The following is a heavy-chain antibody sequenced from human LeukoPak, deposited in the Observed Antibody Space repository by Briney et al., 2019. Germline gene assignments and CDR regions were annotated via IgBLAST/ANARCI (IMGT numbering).Heavy chain of an antibody. CDR3: ARGGGIAVAGSFDY. CDR1: GFTFSSYA. CDR2: ISYDGSNK. D-gene: IGHD6-19*01. Sequence: GRSLRLSCAASGFTFSSYAMHWVRQAPGKGLEWVAVISYDGSNKYYADSVKGRFTISRDNSKNTLYLQVNSLRAEDTAVYYCARGGGIAVAGSFDYWGQGTLVTVSS. J-gene: IGHJ4*02. V-gene: IGHV3-30-3*01.